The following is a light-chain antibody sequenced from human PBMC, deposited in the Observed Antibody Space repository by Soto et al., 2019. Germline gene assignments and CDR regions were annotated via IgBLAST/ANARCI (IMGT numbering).Light chain of an antibody. Sequence: DIQMTQSPSTLSASVGDRVTISCRASQSVSRWLAWYQVKPGKAPRLLIYKVSILESGVPSRFSGSGSGTEFPLTISSLQPDDFATYYCHQYNNYGGGTFGQGTKV. CDR3: HQYNNYGGGT. V-gene: IGKV1-5*03. J-gene: IGKJ1*01. CDR2: KVS. CDR1: QSVSRW.